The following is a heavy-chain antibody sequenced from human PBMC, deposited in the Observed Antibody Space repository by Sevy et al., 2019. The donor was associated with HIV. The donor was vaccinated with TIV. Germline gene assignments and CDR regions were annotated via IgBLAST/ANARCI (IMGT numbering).Heavy chain of an antibody. J-gene: IGHJ4*02. CDR2: IWYDGSNK. V-gene: IGHV3-33*01. CDR1: GFTYNGYG. Sequence: GGYLRLSCAASGFTYNGYGMHWVRQAPGKGLEWVAVIWYDGSNKEYADSVKGRFTISRDNSKNTLYLQMNNLRAEDTAVYYCARESIAVAGIGYYFHYWGQGTLVTVSS. CDR3: ARESIAVAGIGYYFHY. D-gene: IGHD6-19*01.